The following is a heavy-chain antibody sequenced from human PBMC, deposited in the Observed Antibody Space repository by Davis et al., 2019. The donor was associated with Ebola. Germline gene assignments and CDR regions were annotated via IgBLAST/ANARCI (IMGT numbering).Heavy chain of an antibody. CDR1: GGSISSGGYY. CDR2: IYYSGST. J-gene: IGHJ6*02. D-gene: IGHD2-15*01. Sequence: MPSETLSLTCTVSGGSISSGGYYWSWIRQHPGKGLEWIGYIYYSGSTYYNPSLKSRVTISVDTSKNQFSLKLSSVTAADTAVYYCARVQPEEVVVAATHPGSYGMDVWGQGTTVTVSS. V-gene: IGHV4-31*03. CDR3: ARVQPEEVVVAATHPGSYGMDV.